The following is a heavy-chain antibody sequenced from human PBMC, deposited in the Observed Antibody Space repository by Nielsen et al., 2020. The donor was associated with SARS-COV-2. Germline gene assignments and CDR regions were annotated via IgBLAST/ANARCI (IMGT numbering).Heavy chain of an antibody. CDR3: ARDQPIYSSSYGMDV. D-gene: IGHD6-13*01. CDR2: INPNSGGT. J-gene: IGHJ6*02. V-gene: IGHV1-2*04. CDR1: GYTFTGYY. Sequence: ASVKVSCKASGYTFTGYYMHWVRQAPGQGLEWMGWINPNSGGTNYAQKFQGWVTMTRDTSISTAYMELSRLRSDDTAVYYCARDQPIYSSSYGMDVWGQGTTVTVSS.